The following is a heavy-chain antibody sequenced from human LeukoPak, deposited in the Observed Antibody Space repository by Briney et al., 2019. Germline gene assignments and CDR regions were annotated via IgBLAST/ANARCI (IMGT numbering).Heavy chain of an antibody. Sequence: GGSLRLSCAASGFTFSSYGMHWVRKAPGKGLKWVAVIWYDGSNKYYADSVKGRFTISRDNSKNTLYLQIHILRAVDTALYYCARDRVGDYEGFFDYWGQGTLVTVSS. J-gene: IGHJ4*02. CDR3: ARDRVGDYEGFFDY. V-gene: IGHV3-33*01. CDR2: IWYDGSNK. D-gene: IGHD4-17*01. CDR1: GFTFSSYG.